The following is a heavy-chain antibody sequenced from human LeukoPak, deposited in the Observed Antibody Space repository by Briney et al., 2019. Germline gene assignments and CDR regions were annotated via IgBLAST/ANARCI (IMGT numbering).Heavy chain of an antibody. CDR1: GFTFSSHN. CDR3: VRDNPRCCGVVPANIDDY. J-gene: IGHJ4*02. CDR2: ISSGSSTI. V-gene: IGHV3-48*01. D-gene: IGHD2-15*01. Sequence: PGGSLRLSCVASGFTFSSHNMNWVRQAPGKGLEWVSYISSGSSTIYYADSVKGRFTISRDNAKNSLYLQMHSLRAEDTAVYYCVRDNPRCCGVVPANIDDYWGQGTLVTVSS.